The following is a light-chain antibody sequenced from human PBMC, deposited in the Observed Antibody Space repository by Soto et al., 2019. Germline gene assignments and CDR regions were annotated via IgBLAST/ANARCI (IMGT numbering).Light chain of an antibody. CDR1: QSISSW. J-gene: IGKJ4*01. V-gene: IGKV1-5*01. Sequence: DIQMNQSPSTLSASVGDRVTITCRAIQSISSWLAWYQQKPGKAPKLLIYDASSLESGVPSRFSGSGSGTEFTLTISSLQPDDFATYYCQQYNSYSGLTFGGGTKVDIK. CDR2: DAS. CDR3: QQYNSYSGLT.